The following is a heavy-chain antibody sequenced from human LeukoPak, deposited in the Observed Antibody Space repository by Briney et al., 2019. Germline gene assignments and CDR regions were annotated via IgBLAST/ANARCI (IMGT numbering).Heavy chain of an antibody. J-gene: IGHJ4*02. D-gene: IGHD6-19*01. CDR2: ISGSGGST. V-gene: IGHV3-23*01. CDR3: ASGNRYGSGWYWFY. CDR1: GFTFSSYA. Sequence: GGSLRLSCAASGFTFSSYAMSWVRQAPGKGLEWVSAISGSGGSTYYADSVKGRFTISRDNSKNTLYLQMNSLRAEDTAVYYCASGNRYGSGWYWFYWGQGTLVTVSS.